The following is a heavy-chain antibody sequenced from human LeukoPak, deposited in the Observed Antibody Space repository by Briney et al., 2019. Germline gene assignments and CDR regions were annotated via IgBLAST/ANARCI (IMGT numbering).Heavy chain of an antibody. J-gene: IGHJ4*02. D-gene: IGHD5-24*01. CDR2: IYTSGST. Sequence: SETLSLTCTVSGFSISSGSYYWSWIRQPAGKGLEWIGRIYTSGSTNYNPSLKSRVTISVDTSKNQFSLKLSSVTAADTAVYYCARGRDGYRKGYFDYWGQGTLVTVSS. CDR1: GFSISSGSYY. CDR3: ARGRDGYRKGYFDY. V-gene: IGHV4-61*02.